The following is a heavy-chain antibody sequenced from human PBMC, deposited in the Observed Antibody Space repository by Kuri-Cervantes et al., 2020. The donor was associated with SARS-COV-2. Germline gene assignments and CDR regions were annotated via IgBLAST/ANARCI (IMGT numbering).Heavy chain of an antibody. CDR3: ARGQARLRGWFDP. J-gene: IGHJ5*02. CDR1: GYSISSGYY. D-gene: IGHD6-25*01. Sequence: GSLRLSCAVSGYSISSGYYWGWIRQPPGKGLEWIGSIYHSGSTYYNPSLKSRVTISVDTSKNQFSLKLSSVTAADTAVYYCARGQARLRGWFDPWGQGTLVTVSS. CDR2: IYHSGST. V-gene: IGHV4-38-2*01.